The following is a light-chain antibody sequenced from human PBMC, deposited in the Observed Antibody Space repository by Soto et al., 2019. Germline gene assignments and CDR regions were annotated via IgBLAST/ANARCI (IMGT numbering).Light chain of an antibody. V-gene: IGKV1-8*01. CDR3: QQYYTYPLA. CDR1: RPISTY. Sequence: AIRMTQSPSSISAFTGDRVTITCRTSRPISTYLAWYQQKPGKTPTLVMYAASTLQSGVPSRFSGSGSGTDFTLTISCLQSEDFATYYCQQYYTYPLAFGKGTNIEIK. J-gene: IGKJ1*01. CDR2: AAS.